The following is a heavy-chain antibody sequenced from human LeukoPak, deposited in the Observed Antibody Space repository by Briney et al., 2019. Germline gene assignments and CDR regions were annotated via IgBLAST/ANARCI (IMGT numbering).Heavy chain of an antibody. CDR1: GGSISSYY. CDR2: IYYSGST. CDR3: ARGVVGAAPIVRYYYYYMDV. D-gene: IGHD1-26*01. J-gene: IGHJ6*03. V-gene: IGHV4-59*08. Sequence: SETLSLTCTVSGGSISSYYWSRLRKPPGKGLEWVGYIYYSGSTNYNPSLKSRVTISVDTSKNQFSLKLSSVTAADTAVYYCARGVVGAAPIVRYYYYYMDVWGKGTTVTVSS.